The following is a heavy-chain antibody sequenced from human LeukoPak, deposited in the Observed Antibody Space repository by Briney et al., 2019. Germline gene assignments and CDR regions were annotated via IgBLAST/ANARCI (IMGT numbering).Heavy chain of an antibody. CDR3: ARDPEGHGYYFDY. Sequence: SETLSLTCTVSGGSTSNYFCTWLRQSAGKGLERIGRIHTSGSTNYNPSLKSRVSMSVDTSKNQLSLKLSSVTAADTAVYYCARDPEGHGYYFDYWGQGALVTVSS. J-gene: IGHJ4*02. D-gene: IGHD3-3*01. V-gene: IGHV4-4*07. CDR2: IHTSGST. CDR1: GGSTSNYF.